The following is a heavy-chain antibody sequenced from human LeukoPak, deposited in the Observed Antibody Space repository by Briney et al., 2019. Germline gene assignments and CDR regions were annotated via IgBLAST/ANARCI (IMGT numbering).Heavy chain of an antibody. CDR1: GFTFSSHG. CDR2: ITGGGTT. D-gene: IGHD6-19*01. Sequence: PGGSLRLSCAASGFTFSSHGMNWVRQAPGKGLEWVSGITGGGTTYYADSVKGRFTISRDNAKNSLYLQMNSLRAEDTAVYYCARDRLAVAGTLYYFDYWGQGTLVTVSS. V-gene: IGHV3-21*01. J-gene: IGHJ4*02. CDR3: ARDRLAVAGTLYYFDY.